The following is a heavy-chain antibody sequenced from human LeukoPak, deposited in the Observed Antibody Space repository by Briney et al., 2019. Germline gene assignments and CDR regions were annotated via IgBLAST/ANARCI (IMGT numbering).Heavy chain of an antibody. Sequence: ASVKVSCKASGYTFTDHYLHWVRQAPGQGLEWLGWIKPDSGGTNYAQKLQGRVTMTTDTSTSTAYMELRSLRSDDTAVYYCARGTFGGDYWGQGTLVTVSS. CDR2: IKPDSGGT. CDR1: GYTFTDHY. J-gene: IGHJ4*02. CDR3: ARGTFGGDY. V-gene: IGHV1-2*02. D-gene: IGHD3-3*01.